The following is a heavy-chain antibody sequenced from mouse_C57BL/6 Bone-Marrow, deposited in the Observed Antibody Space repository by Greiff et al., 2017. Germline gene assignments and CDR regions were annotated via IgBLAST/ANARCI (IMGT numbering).Heavy chain of an antibody. J-gene: IGHJ4*01. Sequence: EVQGVESGGGLVQPGESLKLSCESNEYEFPSHDMSWVRKTPEKRLELVAAINSDGGSTYYPDTMERRFIISRDNTKQTLYLQMSSLRSEDTALYYCARHSYYYGGYAMDYWGQGTSVTVSS. CDR3: ARHSYYYGGYAMDY. CDR1: EYEFPSHD. V-gene: IGHV5-2*01. CDR2: INSDGGST. D-gene: IGHD1-1*01.